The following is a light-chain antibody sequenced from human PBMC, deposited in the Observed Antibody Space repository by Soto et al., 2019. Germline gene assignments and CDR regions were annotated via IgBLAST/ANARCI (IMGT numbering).Light chain of an antibody. V-gene: IGKV3-11*01. Sequence: ELVLTQFPATLSLSPGEKATLSSRASQSVSKSLAWYHQRPGQAPRILIYDASNRATGIPARFSGSGSGTEFTLTISSLEPEDFAVYYCQQRYSWPITFGQGTRLEIK. CDR2: DAS. CDR3: QQRYSWPIT. CDR1: QSVSKS. J-gene: IGKJ5*01.